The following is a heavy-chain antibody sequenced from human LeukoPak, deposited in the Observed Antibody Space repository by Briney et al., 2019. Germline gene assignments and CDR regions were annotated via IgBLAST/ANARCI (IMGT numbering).Heavy chain of an antibody. D-gene: IGHD3-10*01. Sequence: PGRSLRLSCAASGFTFSGSALHWVRQASGKGLEWVGRIKSTANGYATAYAASVKGSFTICRDDSKNTAYLQMDSLKTEDTAVYYCTGNYYGSGSYADFDYWGQGTLVTVSS. V-gene: IGHV3-73*01. CDR2: IKSTANGYAT. J-gene: IGHJ4*02. CDR1: GFTFSGSA. CDR3: TGNYYGSGSYADFDY.